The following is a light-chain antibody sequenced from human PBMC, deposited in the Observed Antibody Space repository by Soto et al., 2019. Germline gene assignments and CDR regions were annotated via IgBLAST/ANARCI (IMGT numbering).Light chain of an antibody. CDR3: QQYGSSWT. V-gene: IGKV3-20*01. CDR1: QSVSSSY. CDR2: GAS. Sequence: LTQSPGTLSLSQGDRATLSCRASQSVSSSYLAWYQQKPGQAPRLLIYGASSRATGIPDRFSGSGSGTDFTLTISRLEPEDFAVYYCQQYGSSWTFGQGTKVDI. J-gene: IGKJ1*01.